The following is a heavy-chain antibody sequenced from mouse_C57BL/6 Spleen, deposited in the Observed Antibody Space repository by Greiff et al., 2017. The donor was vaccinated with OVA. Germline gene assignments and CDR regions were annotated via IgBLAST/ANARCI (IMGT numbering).Heavy chain of an antibody. Sequence: QVQLQQPGAELVKPGASVKLSCKASGYTFTSYWMHWVKQRPGQGLEWIGMIHPNSGSTNYNEKFKSKATLTVDKSSSTAYMQLSSLTSEDSAVYYCARRLTGTGAMDYWGQGTSVTVSS. CDR1: GYTFTSYW. D-gene: IGHD4-1*01. V-gene: IGHV1-64*01. J-gene: IGHJ4*01. CDR3: ARRLTGTGAMDY. CDR2: IHPNSGST.